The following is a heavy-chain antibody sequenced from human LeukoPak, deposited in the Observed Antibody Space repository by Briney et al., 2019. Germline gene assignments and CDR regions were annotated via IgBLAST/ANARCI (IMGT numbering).Heavy chain of an antibody. V-gene: IGHV4-39*07. J-gene: IGHJ4*02. CDR3: AREGMPGKFDY. CDR2: IYHSGST. CDR1: GYSISSGTYY. Sequence: PSETLSLTCTVSGYSISSGTYYWAWIRQPPGKGLEWIGTIYHSGSTYYNPSLKSRVATSLDKSSNQFSLRLTSVTAADTAMYFCAREGMPGKFDYWGQGILVTVSS. D-gene: IGHD1-26*01.